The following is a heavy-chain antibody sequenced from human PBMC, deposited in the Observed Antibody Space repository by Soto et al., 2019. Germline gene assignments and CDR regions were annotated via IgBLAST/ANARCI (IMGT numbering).Heavy chain of an antibody. CDR2: IWYDGSYK. D-gene: IGHD1-7*01. V-gene: IGHV3-33*01. CDR3: ARGNWKYGYFDY. J-gene: IGHJ4*02. Sequence: QVQVVESGGGVVQPGRSLRLSCAASGFTFSSSGMHWVRQAPGKGLQWLAVIWYDGSYKYNADSVKGRFIISRDNSKNMLYLQINSLRAEDTAVYYCARGNWKYGYFDYWGQGTLVTVSS. CDR1: GFTFSSSG.